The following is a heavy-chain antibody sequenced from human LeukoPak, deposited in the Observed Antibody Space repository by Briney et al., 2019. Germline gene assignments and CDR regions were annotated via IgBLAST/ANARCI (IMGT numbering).Heavy chain of an antibody. J-gene: IGHJ4*02. CDR2: INSDGSST. Sequence: PGGSLRLSCAASGFTFSSSWMHWVRQAPGKGLVWVSRINSDGSSTSYADSVKGRFTISRDNAKNTLYLQMNSLGAEDTAVYYCARGQKNRWPYGAGRGHPDYWGQGTLVTVSS. D-gene: IGHD3-10*01. CDR3: ARGQKNRWPYGAGRGHPDY. V-gene: IGHV3-74*01. CDR1: GFTFSSSW.